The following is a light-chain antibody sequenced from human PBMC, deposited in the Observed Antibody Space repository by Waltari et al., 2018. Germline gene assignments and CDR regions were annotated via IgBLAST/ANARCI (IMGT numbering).Light chain of an antibody. J-gene: IGLJ2*01. CDR1: NRVIVAHNY. CDR2: DVS. V-gene: IGLV2-14*03. Sequence: LTQPASAPRSPAQSSTISCIGSNRVIVAHNYVSWDKQYPGTAPKLMIFDVSKRPSGVSNRFSASKSGNTASLTISGLQAEDEADYYCSSYTTINTFVLFGGGTKLTVL. CDR3: SSYTTINTFVL.